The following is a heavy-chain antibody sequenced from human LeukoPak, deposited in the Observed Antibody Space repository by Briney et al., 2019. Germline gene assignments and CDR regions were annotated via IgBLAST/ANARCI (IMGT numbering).Heavy chain of an antibody. CDR2: IYWDDDK. Sequence: GSGPTLVNPTQTLTLTCAFSGFSPSTSEVGVGWIRQPPGKALEWLALIYWDDDKRYSPSLKSRLTITNDTSKNQVVLTMANMDPVDSATYYCAHAPGVGAFDIWGQGTVATVSS. V-gene: IGHV2-5*02. J-gene: IGHJ3*02. CDR1: GFSPSTSEVG. CDR3: AHAPGVGAFDI. D-gene: IGHD1-26*01.